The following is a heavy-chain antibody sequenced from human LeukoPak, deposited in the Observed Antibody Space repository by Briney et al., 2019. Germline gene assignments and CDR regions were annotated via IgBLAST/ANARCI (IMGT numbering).Heavy chain of an antibody. CDR2: IHSSGNS. J-gene: IGHJ4*02. D-gene: IGHD3-22*01. Sequence: SETLSLTCSVSTGSVNSGVCYWGWVRQPPGKGLEWIGSIHSSGNSHCNPSLKSRVTLSVDTSKNQFSLKLSSVTAADRAVYYCAKHEGSYYDKSGYTFDFWGLGTLVTVSS. CDR3: AKHEGSYYDKSGYTFDF. V-gene: IGHV4-39*01. CDR1: TGSVNSGVCY.